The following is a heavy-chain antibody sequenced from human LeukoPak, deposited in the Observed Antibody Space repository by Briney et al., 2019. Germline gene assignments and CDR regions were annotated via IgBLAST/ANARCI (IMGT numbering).Heavy chain of an antibody. Sequence: SETLSLTCTVSGGSISSSSYYWGWIRQPPGKGLDWIGRIYYSGSTYYNPSLKSRVTMSVDTSMNQFYLKLSSVTAADTAGYYGARLGYYDILTGYYPNWFDPWGQGTLVTVSS. J-gene: IGHJ5*02. D-gene: IGHD3-9*01. CDR3: ARLGYYDILTGYYPNWFDP. V-gene: IGHV4-39*01. CDR2: IYYSGST. CDR1: GGSISSSSYY.